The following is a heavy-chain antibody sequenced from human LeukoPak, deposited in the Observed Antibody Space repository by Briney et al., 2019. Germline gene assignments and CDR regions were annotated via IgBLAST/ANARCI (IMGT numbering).Heavy chain of an antibody. CDR3: ARDQSGEWDLLSGWWFDP. J-gene: IGHJ5*02. CDR2: INPSGGST. Sequence: EASVKVSCKPSGYTFTSYYMHWVRQAPGQGREWMGIINPSGGSTSYAQKFQGRVTMTRDMSTSTVYMELSDLKSEDTAVYYCARDQSGEWDLLSGWWFDPWGQGTLVTVSS. CDR1: GYTFTSYY. V-gene: IGHV1-46*01. D-gene: IGHD1-26*01.